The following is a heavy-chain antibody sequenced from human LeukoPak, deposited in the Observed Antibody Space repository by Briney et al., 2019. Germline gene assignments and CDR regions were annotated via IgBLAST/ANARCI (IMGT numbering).Heavy chain of an antibody. V-gene: IGHV1-69*04. D-gene: IGHD6-13*01. Sequence: ASVKVSCTASGGTFSEYAISWVRQAPGQGLEWMGRIIPIFGIANYAQKFHGRVTITADKSTSTAYMELSSLRSEDTALYYCARDSGSSWSNRQYIWFDLWGQGTLVTVSS. CDR1: GGTFSEYA. J-gene: IGHJ5*02. CDR3: ARDSGSSWSNRQYIWFDL. CDR2: IIPIFGIA.